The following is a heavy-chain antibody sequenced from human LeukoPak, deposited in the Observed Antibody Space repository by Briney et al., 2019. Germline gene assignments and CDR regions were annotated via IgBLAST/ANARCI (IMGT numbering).Heavy chain of an antibody. D-gene: IGHD3-10*01. CDR2: ISWNSGSI. CDR1: GFTFDDYA. Sequence: SLRLSCAASGFTFDDYAMHWVRQAPGKGLEWVSGISWNSGSIGYADSVKGRFTISRDNAKNSLYLQMNSLRAEDTALYYCAKDSITMVRGEGLFDYWGQGTLVTVSS. J-gene: IGHJ4*02. CDR3: AKDSITMVRGEGLFDY. V-gene: IGHV3-9*01.